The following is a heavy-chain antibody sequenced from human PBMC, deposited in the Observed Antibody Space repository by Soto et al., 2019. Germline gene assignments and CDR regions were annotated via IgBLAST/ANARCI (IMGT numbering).Heavy chain of an antibody. CDR2: IYYSGST. Sequence: SETLSLTRTVSGGSISSSSYYWDWIRQPPGKGLEWIGSIYYSGSTYYNPSLKSRVTISVDTSKNQFSLKLSSVTAADTAVYYCASQVVAATGDAFDIWGQGTMVTVSS. D-gene: IGHD2-15*01. CDR3: ASQVVAATGDAFDI. CDR1: GGSISSSSYY. V-gene: IGHV4-39*01. J-gene: IGHJ3*02.